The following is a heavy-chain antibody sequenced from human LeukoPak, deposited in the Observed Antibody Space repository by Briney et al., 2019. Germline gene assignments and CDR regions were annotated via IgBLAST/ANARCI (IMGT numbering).Heavy chain of an antibody. D-gene: IGHD6-19*01. CDR2: IYTSGST. CDR3: ARVSSGWTISGYYYGMGV. CDR1: GGSISSYY. J-gene: IGHJ6*02. Sequence: PSETLSPTCTVSGGSISSYYWSWIRQPAGKGLEWIGRIYTSGSTNYNPSLKSRVTMSVDTSKNQFSLKLSSVTAADTAVYYCARVSSGWTISGYYYGMGVWGQGTTVTVSS. V-gene: IGHV4-4*07.